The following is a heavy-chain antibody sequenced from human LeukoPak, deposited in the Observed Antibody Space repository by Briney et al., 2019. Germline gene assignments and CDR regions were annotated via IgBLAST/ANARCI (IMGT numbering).Heavy chain of an antibody. Sequence: SETLSLTCSVSDVSISSSYWSWIRQPPGKGLEWIGYISYTGSTHYNPSLKSRLTISVDKAKNQFSLSLRSVTAADTAVYYCAKDFFRYFDWLFDYWGQGTLVTVSP. D-gene: IGHD3-9*01. J-gene: IGHJ4*02. CDR2: ISYTGST. CDR3: AKDFFRYFDWLFDY. CDR1: DVSISSSY. V-gene: IGHV4-59*01.